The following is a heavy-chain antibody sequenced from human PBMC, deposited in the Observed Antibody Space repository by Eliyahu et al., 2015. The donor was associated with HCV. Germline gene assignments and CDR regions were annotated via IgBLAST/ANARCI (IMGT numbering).Heavy chain of an antibody. V-gene: IGHV4-39*01. J-gene: IGHJ6*02. Sequence: QLQLQESGPGLVKPSETLSLTCTVSGGSISSSSYYWGWIRQPPGKGLEWVGSIYYSGSTYYNPSLKSRVTISVDTSKNQFSLKLSSVTAADTAVYYCASRGIEMATINYYYYGMDVWGQGTTVTVSS. CDR2: IYYSGST. CDR1: GGSISSSSYY. CDR3: ASRGIEMATINYYYYGMDV. D-gene: IGHD5-24*01.